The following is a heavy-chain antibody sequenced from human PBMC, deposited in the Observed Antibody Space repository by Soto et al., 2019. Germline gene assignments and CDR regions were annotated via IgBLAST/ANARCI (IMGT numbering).Heavy chain of an antibody. CDR1: GFTFSSYS. Sequence: GGSLRLSCATSGFTFSSYSMNWVRQAPGKGLEWVSSISSSSSYIYYADSVKGRFTISRDNAKNSLYLQMNSLRAEDTAVYYCASPSSASGAFDIWGQGTMVTVSS. D-gene: IGHD6-19*01. CDR3: ASPSSASGAFDI. J-gene: IGHJ3*02. V-gene: IGHV3-21*01. CDR2: ISSSSSYI.